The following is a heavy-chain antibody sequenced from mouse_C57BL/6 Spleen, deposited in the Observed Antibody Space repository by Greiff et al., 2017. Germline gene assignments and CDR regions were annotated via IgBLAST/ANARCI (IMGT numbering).Heavy chain of an antibody. D-gene: IGHD4-1*01. Sequence: VQLQQPGAELVRPGSSVKLSCKASGYSFTSYWMDWVKQRPGQGLEWIGNIYPSDSGTPYNQKFKDKATLTVDKSSSTAYMQLISLTSEDSSVYYCARTGSYYASDDWGTGTSVTVSS. CDR3: ARTGSYYASDD. CDR2: IYPSDSGT. V-gene: IGHV1-61*01. CDR1: GYSFTSYW. J-gene: IGHJ4*01.